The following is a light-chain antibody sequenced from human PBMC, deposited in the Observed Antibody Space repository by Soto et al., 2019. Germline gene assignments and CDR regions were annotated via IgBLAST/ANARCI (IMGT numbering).Light chain of an antibody. Sequence: DILMTQSPSTLSASVGDRVTITCRASQSISDRLAWYQLKPGKAPKLLIYEASTLQSGVPSRFSGSGSGTEFTLTISSLQPDDFATYFCQQYNTDSRMWAFGQGTKVEIK. CDR1: QSISDR. CDR3: QQYNTDSRMWA. V-gene: IGKV1-5*03. CDR2: EAS. J-gene: IGKJ1*01.